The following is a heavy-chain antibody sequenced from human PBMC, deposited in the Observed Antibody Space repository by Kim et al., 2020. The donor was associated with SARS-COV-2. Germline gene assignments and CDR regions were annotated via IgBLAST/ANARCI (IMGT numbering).Heavy chain of an antibody. Sequence: GKGDTKYSQKFQGRPTLTSDTSASAAYMELSSLGSEDTAVYYCARSRSLDYWGQGTLVTVSS. D-gene: IGHD1-26*01. V-gene: IGHV1-3*01. CDR2: GKGDT. J-gene: IGHJ4*02. CDR3: ARSRSLDY.